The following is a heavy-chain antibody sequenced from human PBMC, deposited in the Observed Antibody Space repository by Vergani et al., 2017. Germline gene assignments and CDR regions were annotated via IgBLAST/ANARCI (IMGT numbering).Heavy chain of an antibody. CDR1: GGSISSYY. J-gene: IGHJ4*02. CDR2: IYTSGST. Sequence: QVQLQESGPGLVKPSETLSLTCTVSGGSISSYYWSWIRQPAGKGLEWIGRIYTSGSTNYNPSLKSRVTISVDTSKNQFSLKLSSVTAADTAVYYCARGHWGSSWYAIFDYWGQGTLVTVSS. CDR3: ARGHWGSSWYAIFDY. D-gene: IGHD6-13*01. V-gene: IGHV4-4*07.